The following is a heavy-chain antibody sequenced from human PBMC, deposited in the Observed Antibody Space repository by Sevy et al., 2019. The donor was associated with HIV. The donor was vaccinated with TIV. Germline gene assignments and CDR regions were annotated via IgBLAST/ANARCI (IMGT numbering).Heavy chain of an antibody. CDR2: INHSGST. CDR1: GGSFSGYY. Sequence: SETLSLTCAVYGGSFSGYYWSWIRQPPGKELEWIGEINHSGSTNYNPSLKSRVTISVDTSKNQFSLKLSSVTAADTAVYYCAREGYYYDSSGYYHWGQGTLVTVSS. V-gene: IGHV4-34*01. J-gene: IGHJ5*02. CDR3: AREGYYYDSSGYYH. D-gene: IGHD3-22*01.